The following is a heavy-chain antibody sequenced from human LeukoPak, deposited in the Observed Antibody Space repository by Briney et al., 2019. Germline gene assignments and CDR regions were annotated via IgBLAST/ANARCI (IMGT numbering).Heavy chain of an antibody. CDR1: GGSISSYY. D-gene: IGHD3-16*02. Sequence: SETLSLTCTVSGGSISSYYWSWIRQPPGKGLEWIGYIYYSGSTNYNPSLKSRVTISVDTSKNQFSLKLSSVTAADTAVYYCARGAGYVWGSYRYTGEGYFDYWGQGTLVTVSS. V-gene: IGHV4-59*01. CDR3: ARGAGYVWGSYRYTGEGYFDY. J-gene: IGHJ4*02. CDR2: IYYSGST.